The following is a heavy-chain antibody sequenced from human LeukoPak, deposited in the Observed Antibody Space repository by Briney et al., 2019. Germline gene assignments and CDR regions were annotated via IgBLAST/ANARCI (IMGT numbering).Heavy chain of an antibody. CDR3: AREYSRYDCGVDY. CDR1: GYTFTGYY. V-gene: IGHV1-2*02. J-gene: IGHJ4*02. CDR2: INPNSGGT. Sequence: ASVKVSCKASGYTFTGYYMHWVRQAPGQGLEWMGWINPNSGGTNYAQKFQGRVTMTRDTSISTAYMELSRLRSDDTAVYYCAREYSRYDCGVDYWGQGTLVTVSS. D-gene: IGHD5-12*01.